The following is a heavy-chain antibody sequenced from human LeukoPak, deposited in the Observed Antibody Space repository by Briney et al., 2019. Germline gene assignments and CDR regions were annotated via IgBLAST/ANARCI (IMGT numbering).Heavy chain of an antibody. CDR1: GYTFSDYY. D-gene: IGHD2/OR15-2a*01. CDR3: ARPLGALKEYWWFDP. J-gene: IGHJ5*02. CDR2: INPKSGGT. Sequence: ASVKVSCTASGYTFSDYYIHWLRQAPGQGLEWMGWINPKSGGTNYAQYFQGSVTMTRDTSSTTVYMDLTRLRSDDTAGYFCARPLGALKEYWWFDPWGQGTLVTVSS. V-gene: IGHV1-2*02.